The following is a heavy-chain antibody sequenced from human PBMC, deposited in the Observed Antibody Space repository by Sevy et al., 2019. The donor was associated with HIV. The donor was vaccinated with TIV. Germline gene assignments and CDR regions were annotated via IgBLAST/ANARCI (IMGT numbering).Heavy chain of an antibody. CDR3: ARDGSDVAAAYYYYYGMDV. V-gene: IGHV3-7*01. J-gene: IGHJ6*02. D-gene: IGHD6-13*01. CDR1: GFTFSSYW. Sequence: GGSLRLSCVASGFTFSSYWMSWVRQAPGKGLEWVANIKQDGSDKYYVDSVKGRFTISRDKAKNSLYLQMNSLRAEDTAVYYCARDGSDVAAAYYYYYGMDVWGQGTTVTVSS. CDR2: IKQDGSDK.